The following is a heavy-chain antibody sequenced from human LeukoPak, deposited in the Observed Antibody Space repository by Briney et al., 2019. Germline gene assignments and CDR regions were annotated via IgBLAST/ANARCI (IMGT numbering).Heavy chain of an antibody. CDR2: ISSNGGST. J-gene: IGHJ4*02. Sequence: GGSLRLSCAASGFTFSSYDMHWVRQAPGKGLEYVSSISSNGGSTYYANSVKGRFTISRDNSKNTLYLQMGSLRAEDMAVYYCARDRPSDYWGQGTLVTVSS. CDR1: GFTFSSYD. V-gene: IGHV3-64*01. CDR3: ARDRPSDY.